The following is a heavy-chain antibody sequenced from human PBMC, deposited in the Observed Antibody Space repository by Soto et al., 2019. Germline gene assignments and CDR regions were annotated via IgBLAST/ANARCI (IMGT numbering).Heavy chain of an antibody. CDR3: ARAATLGYCSGGSCRNPYYYYGMDV. D-gene: IGHD2-15*01. CDR2: IYYSGST. Sequence: PSETLSLTCTVSGGSISSGGYYWSWIRQHPGKGLEWIGYIYYSGSTYYNPSLKSRVTISVDTSKNQFSLKLSSVTAADTAVYYCARAATLGYCSGGSCRNPYYYYGMDVWGQGTTVTVSS. V-gene: IGHV4-31*03. J-gene: IGHJ6*02. CDR1: GGSISSGGYY.